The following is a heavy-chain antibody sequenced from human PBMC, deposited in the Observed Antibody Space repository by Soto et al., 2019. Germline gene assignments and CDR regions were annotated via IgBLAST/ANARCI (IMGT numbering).Heavy chain of an antibody. CDR1: GYTFTAYH. J-gene: IGHJ6*02. CDR3: ARDYSRHGMTA. D-gene: IGHD1-26*01. CDR2: INTNSGGA. Sequence: ASVKVSCKTSGYTFTAYHIHWVRQAPGQGLEWMGWINTNSGGANYAQKFEGRVTMTRDTSISTVYMELSRLGSDDTALYYCARDYSRHGMTAWAQGTTVPVSS. V-gene: IGHV1-2*02.